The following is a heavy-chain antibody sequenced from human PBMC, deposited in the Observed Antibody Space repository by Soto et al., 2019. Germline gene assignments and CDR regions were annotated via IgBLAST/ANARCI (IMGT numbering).Heavy chain of an antibody. Sequence: SETLSLTCAVYGGSFSGYYWSWIRQPPGKGLEWIGEINHSGSTNYNPSLKSRVTISVDTSKNQFSLKLSSVTAADTAVYYCATLSMATITAWFDPWGQGTLVTVSS. CDR2: INHSGST. D-gene: IGHD5-12*01. CDR1: GGSFSGYY. J-gene: IGHJ5*02. CDR3: ATLSMATITAWFDP. V-gene: IGHV4-34*01.